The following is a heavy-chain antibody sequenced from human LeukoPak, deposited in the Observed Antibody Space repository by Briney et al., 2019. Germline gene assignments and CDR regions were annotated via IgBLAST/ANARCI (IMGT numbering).Heavy chain of an antibody. V-gene: IGHV3-48*03. CDR1: GFTFSTYE. Sequence: GGSLRLSCAASGFTFSTYEMDWVRQAPGKGLEWISYIDSNSRTIHYADSVRGRFTISRDNAKNSLFLQMNSLRAEDTAVYYCARDIVANYWGQGTLVTVSS. J-gene: IGHJ4*02. D-gene: IGHD5-12*01. CDR3: ARDIVANY. CDR2: IDSNSRTI.